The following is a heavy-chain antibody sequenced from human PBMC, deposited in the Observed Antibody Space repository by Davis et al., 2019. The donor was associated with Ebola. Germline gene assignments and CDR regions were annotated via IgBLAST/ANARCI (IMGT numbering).Heavy chain of an antibody. CDR3: ARGGPSWNPNWLDP. D-gene: IGHD1-1*01. CDR2: ISPYNGHT. CDR1: GYTFTSYA. Sequence: ASVKVSCKASGYTFTSYAMNWVRQAPGQGLQWMGWISPYNGHTDYAQSLRDRFTMTTDTSTNTVYMELKSLRSDDTAIYYCARGGPSWNPNWLDPWGQGTPVTVSS. J-gene: IGHJ5*02. V-gene: IGHV1-18*01.